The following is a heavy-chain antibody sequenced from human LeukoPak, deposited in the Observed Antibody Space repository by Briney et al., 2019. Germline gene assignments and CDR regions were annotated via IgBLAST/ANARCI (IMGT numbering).Heavy chain of an antibody. V-gene: IGHV1-18*01. CDR1: GFTFTSYD. J-gene: IGHJ4*02. CDR3: ARAKAEGADY. CDR2: VSGYNGNT. Sequence: ASVTVSCKTSGFTFTSYDISWVRQAPGQGLEWMGWVSGYNGNTNYAQKLQGRVTMTTDTSTTTVYMELRSLRSDDTAVYCCARAKAEGADYWGQGTLVTVSS. D-gene: IGHD3-16*01.